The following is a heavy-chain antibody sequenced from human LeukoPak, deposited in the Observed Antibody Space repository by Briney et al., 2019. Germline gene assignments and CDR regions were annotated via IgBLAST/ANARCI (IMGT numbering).Heavy chain of an antibody. CDR3: ARSYDILTGYHYAPYY. J-gene: IGHJ4*02. V-gene: IGHV1-2*02. CDR1: GYTFTGYY. CDR2: INPNSGGT. D-gene: IGHD3-9*01. Sequence: ASVKVSCKASGYTFTGYYLYWVRQAPGQGLEWMGWINPNSGGTNYAQKFQGRVTMTRDTSISTAYMELSRLRSDDTAVYYCARSYDILTGYHYAPYYWGQGTLVTVSS.